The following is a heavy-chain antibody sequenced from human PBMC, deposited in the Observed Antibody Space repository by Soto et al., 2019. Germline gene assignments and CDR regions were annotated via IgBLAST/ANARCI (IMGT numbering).Heavy chain of an antibody. V-gene: IGHV3-23*01. CDR3: AKVWYGDVRNLDY. CDR1: GFTFSSYA. J-gene: IGHJ4*02. Sequence: GGSLRLSCAASGFTFSSYAMSWVRQAPGKGLEWVSAISGSGGSTYYADSVKGRFTISRDNSKNTLYLQMNSLRAEDTAVYCCAKVWYGDVRNLDYWGQGTLVTVSS. D-gene: IGHD4-17*01. CDR2: ISGSGGST.